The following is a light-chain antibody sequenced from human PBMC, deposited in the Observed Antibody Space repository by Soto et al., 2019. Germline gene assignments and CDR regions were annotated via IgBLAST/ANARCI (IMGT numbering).Light chain of an antibody. V-gene: IGKV1-27*01. CDR1: QGIINY. CDR3: QEYNSAPRT. J-gene: IGKJ1*01. CDR2: TAS. Sequence: DIQMTQSPSSLSASVGDSVTITCRASQGIINYLAWFQQKPGKVPKLLIYTASTLRSGVSSRFSCSGSGTDFTLTITNLQPEDVASYYCQEYNSAPRTFGQGTKVEIK.